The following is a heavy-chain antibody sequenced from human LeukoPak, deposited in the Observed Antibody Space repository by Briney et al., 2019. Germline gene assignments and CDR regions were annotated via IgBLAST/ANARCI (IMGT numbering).Heavy chain of an antibody. Sequence: GGSLRLSCTASGFTFSTYSMNWVRQAPGKGLEWVSSISSSSSYIYYADSVKGRFTISRDNAKNSLYLQMNSLRAGDTAVYYCARDLVSVAFDIWGQGTMVTVSS. V-gene: IGHV3-21*01. CDR2: ISSSSSYI. J-gene: IGHJ3*02. CDR3: ARDLVSVAFDI. CDR1: GFTFSTYS. D-gene: IGHD2-21*02.